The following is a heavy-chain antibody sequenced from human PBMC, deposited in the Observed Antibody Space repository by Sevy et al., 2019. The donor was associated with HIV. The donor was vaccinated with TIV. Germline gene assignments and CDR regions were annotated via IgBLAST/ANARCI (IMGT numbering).Heavy chain of an antibody. V-gene: IGHV3-30-3*01. CDR3: ALERLSSNVAEYFQN. J-gene: IGHJ1*01. CDR1: GFTFSSFF. CDR2: ISYDGSNE. D-gene: IGHD1-1*01. Sequence: GGSLRLSCAASGFTFSSFFMHWVRQAPGKGLEWVATISYDGSNEHYADSVKGRFTISRENSKNARYLQMNSLRAEDTAVYYCALERLSSNVAEYFQNWGQGTLVTVSS.